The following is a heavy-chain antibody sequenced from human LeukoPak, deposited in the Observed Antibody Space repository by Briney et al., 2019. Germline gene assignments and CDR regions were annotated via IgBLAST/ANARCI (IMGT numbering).Heavy chain of an antibody. D-gene: IGHD6-6*01. J-gene: IGHJ4*02. CDR2: ISGSGGST. V-gene: IGHV3-23*01. CDR1: GFTFSSYA. CDR3: AKAQQLVPPYFDY. Sequence: GGSLRLSCAASGFTFSSYAMSWVRQAPGKGLEWVSAISGSGGSTYYAGSVKGRFTISRGNSKNTLYLQMNSLRAEDTAVYYCAKAQQLVPPYFDYWGQGTLVTVSS.